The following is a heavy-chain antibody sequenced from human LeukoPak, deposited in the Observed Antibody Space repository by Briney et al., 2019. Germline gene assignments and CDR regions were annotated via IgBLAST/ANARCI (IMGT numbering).Heavy chain of an antibody. CDR2: IWYDESNK. V-gene: IGHV3-33*01. CDR3: ARDSSSGVRYFDY. J-gene: IGHJ4*02. D-gene: IGHD6-25*01. Sequence: GGSLRLSWAASGXTFSNYGMHWVRQAPGKGLEWVAVIWYDESNKYYADSVKGRFTISRDNSKNTLYLQMNSLRAEDTAVYYCARDSSSGVRYFDYWGQGTLVTVSS. CDR1: GXTFSNYG.